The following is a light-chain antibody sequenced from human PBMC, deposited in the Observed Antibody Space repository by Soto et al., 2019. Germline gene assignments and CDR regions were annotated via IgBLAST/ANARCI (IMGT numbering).Light chain of an antibody. J-gene: IGKJ1*01. Sequence: EIVLTQSPGTLSLSPGERATLSCRASQSVSNNYLAWYQQKPGQAPRLLIYCASNRATGIPDRFSGSGSGTEFTLPISSLQPDDFATYYCQHYNSYSEAFGQGTKVDIK. CDR1: QSVSNNY. CDR3: QHYNSYSEA. V-gene: IGKV3-20*01. CDR2: CAS.